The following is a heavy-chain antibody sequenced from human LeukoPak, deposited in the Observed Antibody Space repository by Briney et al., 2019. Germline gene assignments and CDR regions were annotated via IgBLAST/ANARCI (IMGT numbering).Heavy chain of an antibody. J-gene: IGHJ4*02. CDR3: AREMATAIDY. V-gene: IGHV4-30-4*01. D-gene: IGHD5-18*01. CDR2: IYYSGST. CDR1: GGSISSGDYY. Sequence: SETLSLTCTVSGGSISSGDYYWSWIRQPPGQGLEWIGYIYYSGSTYYNPSLKSRVTISVDTSKNQFSLKLSSVTAADTAVYYCAREMATAIDYWGQGTLVTVSS.